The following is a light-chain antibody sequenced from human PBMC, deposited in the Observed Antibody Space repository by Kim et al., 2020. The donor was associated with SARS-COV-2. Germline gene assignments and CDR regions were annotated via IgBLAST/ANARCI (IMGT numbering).Light chain of an antibody. Sequence: SVSLGANITITCRASQTIIKYLNWYQQKPGKAPKILIYVASTLQSGVPSRFSGSGSETDFTLTINNLQREDFATYFCQQSYRTPWTFGQGTKLEI. J-gene: IGKJ1*01. CDR1: QTIIKY. CDR3: QQSYRTPWT. CDR2: VAS. V-gene: IGKV1-39*01.